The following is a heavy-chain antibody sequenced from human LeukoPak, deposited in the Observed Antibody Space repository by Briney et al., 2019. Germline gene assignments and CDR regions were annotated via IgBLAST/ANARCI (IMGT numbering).Heavy chain of an antibody. CDR2: ISWNSGSI. CDR1: GFTFDDYA. CDR3: ARDLGDDSSGYWPLDY. J-gene: IGHJ4*02. V-gene: IGHV3-9*01. D-gene: IGHD3-22*01. Sequence: GGSLRLSCAASGFTFDDYAMHWVRQAPGKGLEWVSGISWNSGSIVYADSVKGRFTISRDNAKNSLYLQMNSLRAEDTAVYYCARDLGDDSSGYWPLDYWGQGTLVTVSS.